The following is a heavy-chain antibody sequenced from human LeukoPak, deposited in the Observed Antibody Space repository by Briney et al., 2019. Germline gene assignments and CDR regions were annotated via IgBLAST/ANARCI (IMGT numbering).Heavy chain of an antibody. Sequence: SETLSLTCAVYGGSFSGYYWSWIRQPAGKGLEWIGRIYTSGSTNYNPSLKSRVTISVDTSKNQFSLKLSSVTAADTAVYYCARRKLWFGEGWFDPWGQGTLVTVSS. CDR3: ARRKLWFGEGWFDP. J-gene: IGHJ5*02. CDR1: GGSFSGYY. D-gene: IGHD3-10*01. CDR2: IYTSGST. V-gene: IGHV4-59*10.